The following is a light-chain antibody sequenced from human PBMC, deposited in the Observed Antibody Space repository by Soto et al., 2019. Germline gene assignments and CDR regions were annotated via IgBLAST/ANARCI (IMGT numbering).Light chain of an antibody. J-gene: IGKJ2*01. CDR1: QSVNNNY. CDR3: QQYDSSPPTYT. Sequence: EIVLTQSPGTLSLSAGERATLSCRASQSVNNNYLAWYQQKPGQAPRLLIYDASSRAAGIPDRFSGSGSGTDFTLTISRLEPEDFTVYYCQQYDSSPPTYTFGQGTKLEIK. CDR2: DAS. V-gene: IGKV3-20*01.